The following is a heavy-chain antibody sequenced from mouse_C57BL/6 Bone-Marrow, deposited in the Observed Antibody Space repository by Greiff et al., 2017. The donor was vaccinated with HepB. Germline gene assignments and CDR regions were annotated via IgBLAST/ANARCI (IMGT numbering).Heavy chain of an antibody. CDR3: TRGVTDWYFDV. CDR2: INPSSGYT. D-gene: IGHD2-2*01. J-gene: IGHJ1*03. Sequence: VQLQQSGAELAKPGASVKLSCKASGYTFTSYWMHWVKQRPGQGLEWIGYINPSSGYTKYNQKFKDKATLTADKSSSTAYMQLSSLTNEDSAVYYCTRGVTDWYFDVWGTGTTVTVSS. CDR1: GYTFTSYW. V-gene: IGHV1-7*01.